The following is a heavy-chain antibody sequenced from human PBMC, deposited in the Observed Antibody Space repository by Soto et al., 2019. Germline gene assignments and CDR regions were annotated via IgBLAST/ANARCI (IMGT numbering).Heavy chain of an antibody. V-gene: IGHV3-23*01. J-gene: IGHJ4*02. Sequence: GGSLRLSCAASGFTFSSYAMSWVRQAPAKGLEWVSTISGNGASTYYADSVKGRFTISRDNSKNTLHLQMNSLRAEDTAVYYCATGGLITISDYWGQGTQVTVSS. CDR3: ATGGLITISDY. CDR2: ISGNGAST. CDR1: GFTFSSYA. D-gene: IGHD3-9*01.